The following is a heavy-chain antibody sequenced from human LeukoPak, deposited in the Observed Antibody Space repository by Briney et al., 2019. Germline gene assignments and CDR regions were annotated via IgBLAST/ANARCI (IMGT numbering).Heavy chain of an antibody. D-gene: IGHD3-10*01. CDR2: ISWNGGSI. V-gene: IGHV3-20*04. Sequence: GVSLRLSCAASGFTFGDYGMSWVRQAPGKGLEWGSGISWNGGSIGYGDSVKGRFTISRDNAKNSLYLQMNSLRVEDTALYYCARGSSGTYYITIDFWGQGTLVTVSS. J-gene: IGHJ4*02. CDR1: GFTFGDYG. CDR3: ARGSSGTYYITIDF.